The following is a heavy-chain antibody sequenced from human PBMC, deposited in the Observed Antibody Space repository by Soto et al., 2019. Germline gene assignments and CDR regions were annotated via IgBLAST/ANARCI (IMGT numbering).Heavy chain of an antibody. D-gene: IGHD1-26*01. CDR3: TKYSGTSSAPAA. Sequence: EVQLVESGGGLVQPGGSLKLSCAASGFSFSDSAMHWVRQASGKGLEWVGRIGSKGQNYATTYAASVKGRFIISTDESKNTTHLQMNSLKTEDTAVYYCTKYSGTSSAPAALGQGTLVTVSS. V-gene: IGHV3-73*02. CDR2: IGSKGQNYAT. CDR1: GFSFSDSA. J-gene: IGHJ5*02.